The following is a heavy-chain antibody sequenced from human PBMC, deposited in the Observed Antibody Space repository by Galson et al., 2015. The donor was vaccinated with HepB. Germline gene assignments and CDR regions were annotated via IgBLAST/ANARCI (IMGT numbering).Heavy chain of an antibody. J-gene: IGHJ4*02. D-gene: IGHD2-15*01. CDR1: GGSFSTSS. V-gene: IGHV1-69*04. Sequence: SVKVSCKASGGSFSTSSFSWVRQAPGQGLEWMGRVIPILDMTNYAEKFQGRVSITADKSTSTSYMELNNLRSDDTAVYYCARVGCSGNNCYFDYWGQGTLVIVSS. CDR3: ARVGCSGNNCYFDY. CDR2: VIPILDMT.